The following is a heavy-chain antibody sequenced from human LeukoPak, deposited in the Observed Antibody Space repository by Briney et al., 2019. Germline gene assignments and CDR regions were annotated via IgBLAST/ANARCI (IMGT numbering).Heavy chain of an antibody. CDR3: ARERGYGSGSYDDYYYYMDV. Sequence: ASVKVSCKASGYTFTSYGISWVRQAPGQGRKWMGWISAYNGNTNYAQKLQGRVTMTTDTSTSTAYMELRSLRSDDTAVYYCARERGYGSGSYDDYYYYMDVWGKGTTVTVSS. J-gene: IGHJ6*03. CDR1: GYTFTSYG. D-gene: IGHD3-10*01. V-gene: IGHV1-18*01. CDR2: ISAYNGNT.